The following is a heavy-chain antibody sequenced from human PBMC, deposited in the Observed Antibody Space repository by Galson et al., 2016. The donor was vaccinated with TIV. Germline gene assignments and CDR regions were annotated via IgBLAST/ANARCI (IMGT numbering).Heavy chain of an antibody. J-gene: IGHJ3*02. V-gene: IGHV3-23*01. D-gene: IGHD3-22*01. Sequence: SLRLSCAASIVTFSRYAMSWVRQAPGKGLEWVSTINSSGGRTYYADSVKGRFTISRDNSKNTLLLQMNSLRTEDTAVYYCAEDWAETYDYHSDPFDMWGQGTKVTFAA. CDR3: AEDWAETYDYHSDPFDM. CDR2: INSSGGRT. CDR1: IVTFSRYA.